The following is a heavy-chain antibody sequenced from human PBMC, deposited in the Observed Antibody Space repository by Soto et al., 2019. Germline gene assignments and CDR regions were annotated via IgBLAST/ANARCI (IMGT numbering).Heavy chain of an antibody. CDR2: IISSSSTI. D-gene: IGHD3-22*01. J-gene: IGHJ3*01. V-gene: IGHV3-48*02. Sequence: VREAPGRCLEWVSYIISSSSTIYDAESGKGRFTLSRDNAKNSLYLQMNSLRDEDTAVYYCARDPQYSYYSNGYSDAFDRLGQWTMVTFS. CDR3: ARDPQYSYYSNGYSDAFDR.